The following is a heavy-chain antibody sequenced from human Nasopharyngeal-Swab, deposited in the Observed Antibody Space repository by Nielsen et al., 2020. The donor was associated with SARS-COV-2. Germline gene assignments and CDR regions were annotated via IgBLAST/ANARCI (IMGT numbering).Heavy chain of an antibody. Sequence: SETLSLTCTVSGGSVSSGSYYWSWIRQPPGKGLEWIGYIYYSGSTNYNPSLKGRVTISVDTSKNQFSLKLSSVTAADTAVYYCARGRQYQLLFIFVEDAFDIWGQGTMVTVSS. CDR1: GGSVSSGSYY. J-gene: IGHJ3*02. V-gene: IGHV4-61*01. CDR3: ARGRQYQLLFIFVEDAFDI. D-gene: IGHD2-2*01. CDR2: IYYSGST.